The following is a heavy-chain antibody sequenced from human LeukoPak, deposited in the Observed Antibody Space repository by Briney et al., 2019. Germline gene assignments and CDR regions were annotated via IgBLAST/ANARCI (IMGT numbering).Heavy chain of an antibody. J-gene: IGHJ4*02. CDR2: INYRGSN. Sequence: SETLSLTCTVSGGSFSSSSYHWGWIRQPPGKGLEWVGSINYRGSNYHNSSLKSRVTMSIDTSKNQFSLKLSSVTAADTAVYYCARSILRYYFDSSGYYPYYFDYWGQGMLVTVSS. V-gene: IGHV4-39*07. CDR1: GGSFSSSSYH. D-gene: IGHD3-22*01. CDR3: ARSILRYYFDSSGYYPYYFDY.